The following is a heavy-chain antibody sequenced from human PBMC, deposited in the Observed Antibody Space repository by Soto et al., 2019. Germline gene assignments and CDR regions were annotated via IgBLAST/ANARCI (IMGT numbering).Heavy chain of an antibody. Sequence: SETLSLTCTVSGGSISGGGYYWSWIRQHPGKGLEWIGYIYYSGSTYYNPSLKSRVTISVDTCKNQFSLKLSSVTAADTAVYYCARVRITMVRGVIINYYGMYVWGQGTTVTVSS. D-gene: IGHD3-10*01. J-gene: IGHJ6*02. V-gene: IGHV4-31*03. CDR1: GGSISGGGYY. CDR2: IYYSGST. CDR3: ARVRITMVRGVIINYYGMYV.